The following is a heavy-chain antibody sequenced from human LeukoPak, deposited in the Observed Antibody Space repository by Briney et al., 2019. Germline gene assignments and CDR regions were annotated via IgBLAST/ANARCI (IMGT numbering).Heavy chain of an antibody. V-gene: IGHV3-48*04. Sequence: PGGSLRLSCAASGFSLTNHAMHWVRQGPGKGLEWVSYISSSGNTIFYADSVKGRFTLSRDNAKNSLYLQMNSLRAEDTAVYYCARVQPHYYDSSGYPPDYWGQGTLVTVSS. CDR2: ISSSGNTI. CDR3: ARVQPHYYDSSGYPPDY. D-gene: IGHD3-22*01. CDR1: GFSLTNHA. J-gene: IGHJ4*02.